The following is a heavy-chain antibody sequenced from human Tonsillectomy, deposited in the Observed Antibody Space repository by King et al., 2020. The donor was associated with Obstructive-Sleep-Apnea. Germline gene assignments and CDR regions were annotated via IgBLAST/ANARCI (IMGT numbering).Heavy chain of an antibody. CDR1: GYTLTELS. V-gene: IGHV1-24*01. J-gene: IGHJ6*02. D-gene: IGHD6-13*01. Sequence: AQLVQSGAEVKKPGASVKVSCKVSGYTLTELSMHWVRQAPGKGLEWMGGFDPEDGETIYAQKFQGRVTMTEDTSTDTAYMELSSLRSEDTAVYYCATSYPTLYWQQLTILDYYYYYYGMDVWGQGTTVTVSS. CDR2: FDPEDGET. CDR3: ATSYPTLYWQQLTILDYYYYYYGMDV.